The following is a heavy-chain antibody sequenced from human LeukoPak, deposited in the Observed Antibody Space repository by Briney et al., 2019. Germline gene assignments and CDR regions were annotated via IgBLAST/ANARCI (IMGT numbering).Heavy chain of an antibody. Sequence: RTSETLSLTCTVSGVSISSGGYYWSWIRQHPGKGLEWIGYIYYSGSTYYNPSLKSRVTISVDTSKNQFSLKLSSVTAADTAVYYCARGGYCSSTSCYPWFDPWGQGTLVTVSS. J-gene: IGHJ5*02. V-gene: IGHV4-31*03. D-gene: IGHD2-2*01. CDR1: GVSISSGGYY. CDR3: ARGGYCSSTSCYPWFDP. CDR2: IYYSGST.